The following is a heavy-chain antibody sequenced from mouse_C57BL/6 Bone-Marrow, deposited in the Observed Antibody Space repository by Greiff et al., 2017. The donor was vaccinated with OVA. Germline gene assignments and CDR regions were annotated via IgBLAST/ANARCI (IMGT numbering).Heavy chain of an antibody. CDR1: GFTFSSYA. J-gene: IGHJ4*01. CDR3: AGGEPSYDYLYAMDY. V-gene: IGHV5-4*03. Sequence: EVKLVEPGGGLVKPGGSLKLSCAASGFTFSSYAMPWVRQTPEKSLEWVATISDGGSYTYYPDNVKGTFTLSIDNAKNNAYLQLSNLKSEDTAMYYCAGGEPSYDYLYAMDYWGQGTSVTVSS. D-gene: IGHD2-4*01. CDR2: ISDGGSYT.